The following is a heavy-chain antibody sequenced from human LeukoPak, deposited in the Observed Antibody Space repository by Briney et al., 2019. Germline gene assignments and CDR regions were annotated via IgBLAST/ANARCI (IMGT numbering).Heavy chain of an antibody. Sequence: SVKFSCKASGYTFTSYGISWVRQAPGQGLEWMGWISAYNGNTNYAQKLQGRVTMTTDTSTSTAYMELRSLRSDDTAVYYCARVFGGGSYYLNYFDYWGQGTLVTVSS. CDR3: ARVFGGGSYYLNYFDY. CDR2: ISAYNGNT. J-gene: IGHJ4*02. CDR1: GYTFTSYG. V-gene: IGHV1-18*01. D-gene: IGHD1-26*01.